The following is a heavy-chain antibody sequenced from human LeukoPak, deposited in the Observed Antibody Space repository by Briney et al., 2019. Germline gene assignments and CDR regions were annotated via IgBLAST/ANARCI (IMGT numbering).Heavy chain of an antibody. Sequence: PSETLSLTCTVSGDSITSNYWSWIRQPPGKGLEWIGYIYTSGSTNYNPSLKSRVTISADTSKNHFSLKVTSVTAADTAIYYCARNSGWYVYDYWAREPWSPSPQ. CDR2: IYTSGST. V-gene: IGHV4-4*09. D-gene: IGHD6-19*01. CDR1: GDSITSNY. CDR3: ARNSGWYVYDY. J-gene: IGHJ4*02.